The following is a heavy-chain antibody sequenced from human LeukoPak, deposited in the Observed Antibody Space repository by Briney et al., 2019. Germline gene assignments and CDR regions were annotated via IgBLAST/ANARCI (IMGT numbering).Heavy chain of an antibody. V-gene: IGHV4-34*01. CDR1: GGSFSGYY. CDR3: ARGLPGSDTMVRGVMKGWFDP. D-gene: IGHD3-10*01. J-gene: IGHJ5*02. Sequence: PSETLSLTCAVYGGSFSGYYWSWIRQPPGKGLEWIGEINHSGSTNYNPSLKSRVTISVDTSKNQFSLKLSSATAADTAVYYCARGLPGSDTMVRGVMKGWFDPWGQGTLVTVSS. CDR2: INHSGST.